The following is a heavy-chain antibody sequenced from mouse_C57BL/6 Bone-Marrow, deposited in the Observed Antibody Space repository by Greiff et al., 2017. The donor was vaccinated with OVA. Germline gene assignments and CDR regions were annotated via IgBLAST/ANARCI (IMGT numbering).Heavy chain of an antibody. CDR1: GYTFTSYW. CDR3: AIIGDYDLWFAY. Sequence: QVQLQQPGAELVKPGASVKVSCKASGYTFTSYWMHWVKQRPGQGLEWIGRIPPSDSDTNSNQKFKGKATLTVDKSSSTAYMQLSSLTSEDSAVYCCAIIGDYDLWFAYWGQGTLVTVSA. D-gene: IGHD2-4*01. V-gene: IGHV1-74*01. CDR2: IPPSDSDT. J-gene: IGHJ3*01.